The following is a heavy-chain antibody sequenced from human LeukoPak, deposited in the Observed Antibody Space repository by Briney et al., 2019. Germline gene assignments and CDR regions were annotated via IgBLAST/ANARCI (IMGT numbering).Heavy chain of an antibody. CDR3: AKAVGQWLVEFDY. D-gene: IGHD6-19*01. CDR1: GFTFSSYA. CDR2: ISGSGGST. Sequence: GGSLRLSCAASGFTFSSYAMSWVRQAPGKGLEWVSAISGSGGSTYYADSVKGRFTISRDNSKNTLYLQMNNLRAEDTAVYYCAKAVGQWLVEFDYWGQGTLVTVSS. V-gene: IGHV3-23*01. J-gene: IGHJ4*02.